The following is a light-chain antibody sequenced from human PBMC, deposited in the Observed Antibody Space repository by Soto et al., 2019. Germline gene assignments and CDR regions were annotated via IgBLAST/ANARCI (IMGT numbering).Light chain of an antibody. CDR2: EVT. CDR1: SAAICSYNR. Sequence: QSALTQPASVSGSPRQSITISCTGTSAAICSYNRVSWYQQHPAKAPKLIIYEVTARPSGVSNRFSGSKAGNTASLTISGLQAEDEAEYYCRSYTNINTTACVFGTGTKV. CDR3: RSYTNINTTACV. J-gene: IGLJ1*01. V-gene: IGLV2-14*01.